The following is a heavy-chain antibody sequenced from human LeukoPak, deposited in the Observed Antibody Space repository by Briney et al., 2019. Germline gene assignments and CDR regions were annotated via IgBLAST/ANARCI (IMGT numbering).Heavy chain of an antibody. J-gene: IGHJ5*02. CDR2: IYTSGST. CDR1: GGSISSGSYY. V-gene: IGHV4-61*02. D-gene: IGHD1-26*01. CDR3: ARLLIVGDWFDP. Sequence: SETLSLTCTVSGGSISSGSYYWSWIRQPAGKGLEWIGRIYTSGSTNYNPSLKSRVTISVDTSKNQFSLKLSSVTAADTAVYYCARLLIVGDWFDPWGQGTLVTVSS.